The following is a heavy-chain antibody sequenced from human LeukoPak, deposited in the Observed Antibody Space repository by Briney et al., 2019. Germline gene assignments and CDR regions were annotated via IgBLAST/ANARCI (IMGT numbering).Heavy chain of an antibody. CDR1: GGSISSGSYY. D-gene: IGHD3-22*01. CDR2: IYYSGST. Sequence: SETLSLTCTVSGGSISSGSYYWGWIRQPPGKGLEWIGSIYYSGSTYYNPSLKSRVTISVDTTKNQFSLKLSSVTAADTAVYYCARQTYYYDSSGYYFDYWGQGTLVTVSS. J-gene: IGHJ4*02. CDR3: ARQTYYYDSSGYYFDY. V-gene: IGHV4-39*01.